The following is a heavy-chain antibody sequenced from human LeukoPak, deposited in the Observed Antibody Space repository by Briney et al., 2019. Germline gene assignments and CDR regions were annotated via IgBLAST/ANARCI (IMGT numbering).Heavy chain of an antibody. CDR3: ARVGYYGSGSYWDYYYYMDV. V-gene: IGHV4-38-2*02. CDR2: IYHSGST. D-gene: IGHD3-10*01. CDR1: GYSISSGYY. Sequence: SETLSLTCTVSGYSISSGYYWGWIRQPPGKGLEWIGSIYHSGSTYYNPSLKSRVTISVDTSKNQFSLKLSSVTAADTAVYYCARVGYYGSGSYWDYYYYMDVWGKGTTVTVSS. J-gene: IGHJ6*03.